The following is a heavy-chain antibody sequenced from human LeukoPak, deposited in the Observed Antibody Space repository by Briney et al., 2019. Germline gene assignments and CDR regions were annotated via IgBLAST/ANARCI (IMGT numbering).Heavy chain of an antibody. CDR2: VYFSGST. CDR3: ARKTGYGSGSYYNYYFDY. Sequence: SETLSLTCTVSGASLKSINSYWTWIRQPAGKGLEWIGRVYFSGSTTYNPSLKGRVTISVDTSRNQFSLHLSSVTAADTAVYYCARKTGYGSGSYYNYYFDYWGQGSLVPVSS. J-gene: IGHJ4*02. V-gene: IGHV4-61*02. CDR1: GASLKSINSY. D-gene: IGHD3-10*01.